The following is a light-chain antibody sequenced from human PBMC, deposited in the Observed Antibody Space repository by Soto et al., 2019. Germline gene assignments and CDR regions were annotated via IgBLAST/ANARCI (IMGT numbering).Light chain of an antibody. Sequence: EIRVTHSPSALSSSVGDRFTITCQRSQDISNYLNWYQQRQGQAAKILIYDASNLETGVPTRFSGSRPGTDRTITISSLQSEGGQTYDGRRYGRPAHSFGGGSKVDI. CDR2: DAS. CDR1: QDISNY. J-gene: IGKJ4*01. V-gene: IGKV1-33*01. CDR3: RRYGRPAHS.